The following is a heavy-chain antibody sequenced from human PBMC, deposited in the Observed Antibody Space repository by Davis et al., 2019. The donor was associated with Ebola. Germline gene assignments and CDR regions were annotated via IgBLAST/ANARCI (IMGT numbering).Heavy chain of an antibody. Sequence: GGSLRLSCAASGFTFSSYAMHWVRQAPGKGLEWVAVISYDGSNKYYADSVKGRFTISRDNSKHTLDLQMNSLRAEDTAVYYCARDGGGIAAAGGSYYYYYYGMDVWGQGTTVTVSS. V-gene: IGHV3-30*04. J-gene: IGHJ6*02. CDR3: ARDGGGIAAAGGSYYYYYYGMDV. D-gene: IGHD6-13*01. CDR1: GFTFSSYA. CDR2: ISYDGSNK.